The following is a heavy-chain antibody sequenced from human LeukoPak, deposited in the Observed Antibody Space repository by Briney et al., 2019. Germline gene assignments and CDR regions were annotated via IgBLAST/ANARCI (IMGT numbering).Heavy chain of an antibody. V-gene: IGHV4-34*01. D-gene: IGHD2-8*01. CDR2: INHSGST. CDR3: ARQWGRLGFDY. J-gene: IGHJ4*02. CDR1: GGSFSGYY. Sequence: KPSETLSLTCAVYGGSFSGYYWSWIRQPPGKGLEWIGEINHSGSTNYNPSLKSRVTISVDTSKNQFSLKLSSMTAADTAVYYCARQWGRLGFDYWGQGTLVTVSS.